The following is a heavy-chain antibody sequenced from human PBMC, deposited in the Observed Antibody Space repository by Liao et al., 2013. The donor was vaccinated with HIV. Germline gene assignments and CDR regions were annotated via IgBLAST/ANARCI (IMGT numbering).Heavy chain of an antibody. CDR3: ARTRRHYGSGNYAHYFYYYMDV. CDR2: VYNTGST. D-gene: IGHD3-10*01. J-gene: IGHJ6*03. Sequence: QVQLQESGPGLVKPSETLSLTCSVSGGSIDNYFWSWIRQPPGKGLEWIGNVYNTGSTNYNPSLKSRVSISVDSSKNQFSLRLTSVTTADTAVYYCARTRRHYGSGNYAHYFYYYMDVWAKGTTVTVSS. V-gene: IGHV4-59*01. CDR1: GGSIDNYF.